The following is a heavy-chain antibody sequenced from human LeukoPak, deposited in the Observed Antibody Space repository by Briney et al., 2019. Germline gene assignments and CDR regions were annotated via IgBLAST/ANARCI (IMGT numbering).Heavy chain of an antibody. V-gene: IGHV4-59*08. Sequence: PSETLSLTCTVSGGSISSYYWSWIRQPPGKGLEWIGYIYYSGSTNYNPSLKSRVTISVDTSKNQFSLKLSSVTAADTAVYYCVRHRAAEAIDYWGQGTLVTVSS. D-gene: IGHD6-13*01. CDR2: IYYSGST. CDR3: VRHRAAEAIDY. CDR1: GGSISSYY. J-gene: IGHJ4*02.